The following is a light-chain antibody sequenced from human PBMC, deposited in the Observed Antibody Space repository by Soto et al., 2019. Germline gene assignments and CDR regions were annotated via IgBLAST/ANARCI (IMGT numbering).Light chain of an antibody. CDR2: GTS. V-gene: IGKV3-20*01. CDR3: QQHGSSPYI. CDR1: QSIDSTY. J-gene: IGKJ2*01. Sequence: EIVLTQSPGTLSLSPGERATLSCTASQSIDSTYLAWYQHKPGQAPRLLIYGTSSRATGIPDRFSGSGSGTDFTLTISRLEHEDSAVYYCQQHGSSPYIFGQGTKLAI.